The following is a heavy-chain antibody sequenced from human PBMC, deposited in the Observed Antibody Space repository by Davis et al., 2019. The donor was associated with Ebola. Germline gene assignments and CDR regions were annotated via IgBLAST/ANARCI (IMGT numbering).Heavy chain of an antibody. Sequence: PSETLSLTCTVSGYSISSGYYWGWIRQPPGKGLEWIGSIYHSGSTYYNPSLKSRVTISVDTSKNQFSLKLSSVTAADTAVYYCARDLLRYYFDYWGQGTLVTVSS. CDR2: IYHSGST. V-gene: IGHV4-38-2*02. CDR3: ARDLLRYYFDY. CDR1: GYSISSGYY. D-gene: IGHD2-15*01. J-gene: IGHJ4*02.